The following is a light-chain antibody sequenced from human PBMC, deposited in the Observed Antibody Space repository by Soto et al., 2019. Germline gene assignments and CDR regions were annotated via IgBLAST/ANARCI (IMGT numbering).Light chain of an antibody. CDR3: SSYTSSSTLG. CDR2: DVS. J-gene: IGLJ1*01. Sequence: QSALTQPASVSGSPGQSITVSWTGTSSDVGGYNYVSWYQQHPGKAPKLMIYDVSNRPSGVSNRFSGSKSGNTASLTISGLQAEDEADYYCSSYTSSSTLGFGTGTKVTVL. CDR1: SSDVGGYNY. V-gene: IGLV2-14*01.